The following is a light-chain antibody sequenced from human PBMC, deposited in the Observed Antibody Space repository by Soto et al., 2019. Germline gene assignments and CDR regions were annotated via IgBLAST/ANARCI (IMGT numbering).Light chain of an antibody. J-gene: IGLJ1*01. Sequence: QSVLTQPASVSGSPGRSITISCTGTSSVVGGYNLVSWYQQHPGKSPTLIIYEGSKRPAGVSNRFSGSKSGNTASLTISGLQAEDEADYYCCSYAGSSTFVFGTGTKVTVL. CDR2: EGS. CDR1: SSVVGGYNL. CDR3: CSYAGSSTFV. V-gene: IGLV2-23*01.